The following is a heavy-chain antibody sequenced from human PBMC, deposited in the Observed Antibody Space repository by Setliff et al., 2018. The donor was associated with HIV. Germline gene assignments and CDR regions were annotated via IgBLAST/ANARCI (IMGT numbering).Heavy chain of an antibody. Sequence: SETLSLTCAVYVGSFSGYYWGWIRQPPGKGLEWIGEIHHSGITNYNPSLKSRVTISIDTSKNQFSLKLSSVTAADTAVYSCARATPFVVVPAAPNYYYYMDVWGKGTTVTVSS. CDR2: IHHSGIT. V-gene: IGHV4-34*01. CDR3: ARATPFVVVPAAPNYYYYMDV. CDR1: VGSFSGYY. D-gene: IGHD2-2*01. J-gene: IGHJ6*03.